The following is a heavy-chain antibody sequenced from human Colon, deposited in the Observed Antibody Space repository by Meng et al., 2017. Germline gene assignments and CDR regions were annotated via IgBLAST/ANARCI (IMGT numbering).Heavy chain of an antibody. CDR2: ISKSGSTI. D-gene: IGHD1-26*01. V-gene: IGHV3-11*04. Sequence: QVKLVELGAYLVKPGGSLGLLCAASGFTFSDYYMTWIRQAPGKGLEWISYISKSGSTIHYADSVKGRFTVSRDNANNSLYLQMNSLRAEDTALYFCARPPPATHQYFHDWGQGTLVTVSS. CDR3: ARPPPATHQYFHD. J-gene: IGHJ1*01. CDR1: GFTFSDYY.